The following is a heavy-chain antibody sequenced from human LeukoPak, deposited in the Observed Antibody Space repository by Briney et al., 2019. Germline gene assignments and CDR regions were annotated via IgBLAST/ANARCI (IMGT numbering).Heavy chain of an antibody. Sequence: KSSETLSLTCTVSGGSISSYYWSWIRQPPGKGLEWIGYIYYSGSTNYNPSLKSRVTISVDTSKNQFFLKLSSVTAADTAVYYCARHMTTVVTTIYYYYGMDVWGQGTTVTVSS. CDR1: GGSISSYY. V-gene: IGHV4-59*08. CDR3: ARHMTTVVTTIYYYYGMDV. CDR2: IYYSGST. D-gene: IGHD4-23*01. J-gene: IGHJ6*02.